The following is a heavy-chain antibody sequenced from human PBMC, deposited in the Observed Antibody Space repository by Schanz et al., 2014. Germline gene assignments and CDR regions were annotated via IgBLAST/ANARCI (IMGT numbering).Heavy chain of an antibody. V-gene: IGHV3-48*01. Sequence: EVQLVESGGDLVQPGGSLRLSCSASGFTFITFAMHWVRQAPGKGLEWVSAILGLASTTYYADSVKGRFTMSRDNAKNSVFLQMNSLRAEDTAVYYCAKSDAFDIWGQGTLVTVSS. CDR2: ILGLASTT. CDR1: GFTFITFA. J-gene: IGHJ3*02. CDR3: AKSDAFDI.